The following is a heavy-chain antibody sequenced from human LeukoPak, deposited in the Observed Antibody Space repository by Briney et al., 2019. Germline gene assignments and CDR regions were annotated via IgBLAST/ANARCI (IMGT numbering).Heavy chain of an antibody. CDR2: INPSGGST. CDR1: GYTFTSYY. Sequence: ASVKVSGKASGYTFTSYYMHWVRQAPGQGLEWMGIINPSGGSTSYAQKFQGRVTMTRNTSITTAYMELSSLTSEDAAVYFCARGSKHNILTGYYIGPYYMDVWGKGTMVTISS. V-gene: IGHV1-46*01. CDR3: ARGSKHNILTGYYIGPYYMDV. D-gene: IGHD3-9*01. J-gene: IGHJ6*03.